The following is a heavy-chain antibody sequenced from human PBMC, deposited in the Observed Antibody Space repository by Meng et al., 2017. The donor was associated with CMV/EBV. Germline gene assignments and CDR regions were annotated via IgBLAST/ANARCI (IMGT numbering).Heavy chain of an antibody. D-gene: IGHD3-10*01. J-gene: IGHJ4*02. Sequence: QGRLQQWGAGLLKPSGTLSLTCAVYGGSFSGYYWSWIRQPPGKGLEWIGEINHSGSTNYNPSLKSRVTISVDTSKNQFSLKLSSVTAADTAVYYCARESMVRGEDWGQGTLVTVSS. CDR3: ARESMVRGED. CDR1: GGSFSGYY. V-gene: IGHV4-34*01. CDR2: INHSGST.